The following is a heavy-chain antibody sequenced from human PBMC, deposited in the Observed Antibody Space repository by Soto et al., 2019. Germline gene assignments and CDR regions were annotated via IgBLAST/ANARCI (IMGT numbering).Heavy chain of an antibody. CDR1: GGTFSSYA. J-gene: IGHJ3*02. D-gene: IGHD2-15*01. CDR2: IIPIFGTA. V-gene: IGHV1-69*13. Sequence: SVKVSCKASGGTFSSYAISWVRQAPGQGLEWMGGIIPIFGTANYAQKFQGRVTITADESTSTAYMELSSLRSEDTAVYYCARDREDIVVVEAATPIAFDIWGQGTMVTVSS. CDR3: ARDREDIVVVEAATPIAFDI.